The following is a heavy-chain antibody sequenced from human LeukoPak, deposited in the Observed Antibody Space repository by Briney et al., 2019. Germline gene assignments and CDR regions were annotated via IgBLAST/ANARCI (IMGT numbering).Heavy chain of an antibody. V-gene: IGHV3-74*01. CDR1: GFTFSSYW. J-gene: IGHJ4*02. CDR2: INSDGSST. Sequence: PGGSLRLSCAASGFTFSSYWMHWVRQAPGKGLVWVSRINSDGSSTSYADSVKGRFTISRDNAKNTLYLQMTSLRAEDTAVYSCARENWGGEFDYWGQGTLVTVSS. D-gene: IGHD7-27*01. CDR3: ARENWGGEFDY.